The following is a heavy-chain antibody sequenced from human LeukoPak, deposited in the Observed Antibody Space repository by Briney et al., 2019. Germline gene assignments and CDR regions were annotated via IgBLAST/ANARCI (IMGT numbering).Heavy chain of an antibody. CDR2: IYYSGST. V-gene: IGHV4-59*08. CDR3: ARMEYYGSGSYYFLDY. CDR1: GGSISSHY. Sequence: PSETLSLTCAVYGGSISSHYWTWIRQPPGKGLEWIGYIYYSGSTNYNPSLKSRVTISVDTSNHQFSLRLRSVTAADTAVYYCARMEYYGSGSYYFLDYWGQGTLVTVSS. D-gene: IGHD3-10*01. J-gene: IGHJ4*02.